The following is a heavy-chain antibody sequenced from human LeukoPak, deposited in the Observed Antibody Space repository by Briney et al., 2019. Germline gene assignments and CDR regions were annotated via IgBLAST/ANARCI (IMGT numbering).Heavy chain of an antibody. J-gene: IGHJ3*02. CDR1: GFTFSRYW. V-gene: IGHV3-30*09. CDR2: ISYDGSNK. Sequence: GGSLRLSCAASGFTFSRYWMHWVRQAPGKGLEWVALISYDGSNKYYADSVKGRFALSRDNSKNTLYLQMSSLRAEDTAVYYCARVAKATHSYAYGDDAFDIWGQGTMVTVSS. D-gene: IGHD5-18*01. CDR3: ARVAKATHSYAYGDDAFDI.